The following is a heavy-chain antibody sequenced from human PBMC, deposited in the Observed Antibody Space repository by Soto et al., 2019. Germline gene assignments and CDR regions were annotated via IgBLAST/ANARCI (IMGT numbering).Heavy chain of an antibody. J-gene: IGHJ3*01. D-gene: IGHD3-10*01. CDR1: GFTLSDYY. Sequence: ESGGGLVQPGGSLRLSCAVSGFTLSDYYIGWVRQAPGKGLEWLARSRDKANSFSTDYAASVKGRLSISRDDSESSVFLQMNSLRTEDTALYYCARTKSYGAYDVWGQGTVVIVSS. V-gene: IGHV3-72*01. CDR3: ARTKSYGAYDV. CDR2: SRDKANSFST.